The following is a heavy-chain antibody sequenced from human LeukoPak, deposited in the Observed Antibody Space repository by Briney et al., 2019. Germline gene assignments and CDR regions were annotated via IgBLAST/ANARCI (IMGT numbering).Heavy chain of an antibody. D-gene: IGHD2-15*01. J-gene: IGHJ1*01. CDR1: GFTFSSYA. CDR2: ISGSGSYA. V-gene: IGHV3-23*01. CDR3: AKEGGGSSNRYFQH. Sequence: PGGSLRLSCAASGFTFSSYAMNWGRQAPGKGLEWVSVISGSGSYAYYADSVKGRFTISRDNSKNTLYLQMNSLRAEDTAVYYCAKEGGGSSNRYFQHWGQGTLVTVSS.